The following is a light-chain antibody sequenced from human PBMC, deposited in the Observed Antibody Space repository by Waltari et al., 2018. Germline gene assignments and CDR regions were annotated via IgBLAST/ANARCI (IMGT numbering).Light chain of an antibody. CDR1: QTINNF. CDR3: QQGDSAPFT. CDR2: AAS. Sequence: DIQMTQAPSSLSASVGGRVTITCRTSQTINNFLNGYQHKPGKAPELLIYAASTLQSWVPSRFSGGGSGADFTLTISSLQPEDSATYYCQQGDSAPFTFGQGTKLEIK. V-gene: IGKV1-39*01. J-gene: IGKJ2*01.